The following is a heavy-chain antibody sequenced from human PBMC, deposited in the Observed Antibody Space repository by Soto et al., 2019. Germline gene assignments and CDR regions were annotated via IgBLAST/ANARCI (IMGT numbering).Heavy chain of an antibody. V-gene: IGHV3-66*01. CDR2: IYSGVTT. J-gene: IGHJ4*02. D-gene: IGHD3-16*01. CDR3: ARGHWVSAYGAGAYFDY. CDR1: GITVSTNY. Sequence: EVPRVDSGGGLVQPGGSLRLSCAASGITVSTNYMSWVRQAPGMGLEWVSVIYSGVTTHYADSVKGRFTISRDNSKNTLYLHMSSLRAEDTAVYYCARGHWVSAYGAGAYFDYWGQGTLVTVSS.